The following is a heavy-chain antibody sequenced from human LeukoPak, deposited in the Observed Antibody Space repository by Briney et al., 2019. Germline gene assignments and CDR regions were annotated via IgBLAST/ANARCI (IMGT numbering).Heavy chain of an antibody. J-gene: IGHJ4*02. CDR3: AIAVAGTQFDY. CDR1: GFTFSSYS. D-gene: IGHD6-19*01. V-gene: IGHV3-21*01. Sequence: PGGSLRLSCAASGFTFSSYSMNWVRQAPGKGLEWVSSISSSSSHIYYADSVKGRFTISRDNAKNSLYLQMNSLRAEDTAVYYCAIAVAGTQFDYWGQGTLVTVSS. CDR2: ISSSSSHI.